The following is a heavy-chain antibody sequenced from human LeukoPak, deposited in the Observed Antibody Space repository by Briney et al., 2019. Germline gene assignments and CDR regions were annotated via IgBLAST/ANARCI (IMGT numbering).Heavy chain of an antibody. V-gene: IGHV4-61*02. CDR2: IYINGNI. CDR1: GGSISSSSYY. J-gene: IGHJ4*02. Sequence: SETLSLTCTVSGGSISSSSYYWSWIRQPAGKGLEWIGRIYINGNINYNPSLKSRVTISVETSKNQFSLKLSSVTAADTAVYYCAGAFDYWGQGILVTVSS. CDR3: AGAFDY.